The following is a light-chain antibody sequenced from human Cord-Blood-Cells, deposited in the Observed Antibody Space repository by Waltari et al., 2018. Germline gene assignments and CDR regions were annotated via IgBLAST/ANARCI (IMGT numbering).Light chain of an antibody. Sequence: QSVLTQPPSASGTPGQRVTISCSGSSSNLGSNYVYWYQQLPGTAPNLLIYRNKQGPSGVPDRFSGSKSGTSASLAISGLRSEDEADYYCAAWDDSLSGYVFGTGTKVTVL. CDR3: AAWDDSLSGYV. J-gene: IGLJ1*01. CDR2: RNK. CDR1: SSNLGSNY. V-gene: IGLV1-47*01.